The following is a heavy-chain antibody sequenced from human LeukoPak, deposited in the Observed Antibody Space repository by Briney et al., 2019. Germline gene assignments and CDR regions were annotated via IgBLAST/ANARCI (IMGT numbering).Heavy chain of an antibody. CDR1: GFTFSSYS. V-gene: IGHV3-48*01. J-gene: IGHJ4*02. D-gene: IGHD6-6*01. Sequence: GGSLRLSCAASGFTFSSYSMNWVRQAPGKGLEWVSYISSSSTIYYADSVKGRFTISRDNSKNTLYLQMNSLRAEDTAVYYCAKEHLDSSSSGLDYWGQGTLVTVSS. CDR3: AKEHLDSSSSGLDY. CDR2: ISSSSTI.